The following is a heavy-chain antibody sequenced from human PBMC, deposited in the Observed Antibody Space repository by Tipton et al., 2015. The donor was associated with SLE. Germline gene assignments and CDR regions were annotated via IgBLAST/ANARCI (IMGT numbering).Heavy chain of an antibody. V-gene: IGHV4-61*02. CDR3: ARAPLYSSSWYIPGGDAFDI. CDR2: IYTSGST. CDR1: GGSISSGSYY. D-gene: IGHD6-13*01. Sequence: TLSLTCTVSGGSISSGSYYWSWIRQPAGKGLEWIGRIYTSGSTNYNPSLKSRVTISVDTSKNQFSLKLSSVTAADTAVYYCARAPLYSSSWYIPGGDAFDIWGQGTMVTVSS. J-gene: IGHJ3*02.